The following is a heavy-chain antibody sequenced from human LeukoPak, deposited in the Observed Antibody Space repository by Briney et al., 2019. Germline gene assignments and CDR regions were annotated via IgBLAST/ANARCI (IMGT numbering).Heavy chain of an antibody. CDR3: ARESFYGDSD. CDR2: IYYSGST. J-gene: IGHJ4*02. D-gene: IGHD4-17*01. Sequence: TSETLSLTCTVSGVSISSSSYYWGWIRQPPGKGLEWIGSIYYSGSTYYNPSLKSRVTISVDTSKNQFSLKLSSVTSADTDVYYCARESFYGDSDWGQGTLVTVSS. CDR1: GVSISSSSYY. V-gene: IGHV4-39*02.